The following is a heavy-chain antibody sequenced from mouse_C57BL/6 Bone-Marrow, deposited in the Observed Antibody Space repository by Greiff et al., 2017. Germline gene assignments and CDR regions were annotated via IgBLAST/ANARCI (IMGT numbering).Heavy chain of an antibody. V-gene: IGHV14-4*01. CDR3: TRIAY. CDR1: GFNIKDDY. CDR2: MDPENGDT. Sequence: EVKLVESGAELVRPGASVKLSCTASGFNIKDDYMHWVKQRPEQGLEGIGWMDPENGDTEYASKFQGKATIPVETSSNPAYLQLSSLTSEDTAVYYCTRIAYWGQGTLVTVSA. J-gene: IGHJ3*01.